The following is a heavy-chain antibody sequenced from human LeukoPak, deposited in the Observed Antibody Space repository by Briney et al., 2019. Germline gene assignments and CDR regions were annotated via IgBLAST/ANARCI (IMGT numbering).Heavy chain of an antibody. V-gene: IGHV4-59*01. D-gene: IGHD3-22*01. J-gene: IGHJ4*02. CDR2: IYYSGST. Sequence: SETLSLTCTVSGGSISSYYWSWIRQPPGKGLEWIGYIYYSGSTNYNPSLKSRVTISVDTSKNQFSLKLSSVTAADTAVYYCARMGRDYYDSSGYDYWGQGTLVTVSS. CDR1: GGSISSYY. CDR3: ARMGRDYYDSSGYDY.